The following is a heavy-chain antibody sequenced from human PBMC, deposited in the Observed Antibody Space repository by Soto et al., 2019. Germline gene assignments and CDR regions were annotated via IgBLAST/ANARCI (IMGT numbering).Heavy chain of an antibody. CDR1: GGSISSSSYY. V-gene: IGHV4-39*01. Sequence: QLQLQESGPGLVKPSETLSLTCTVSGGSISSSSYYWGWIRQPPGKGLEWIGSIYYSGSTYYNPSLKSRFTISVDTSKNQFSLKLSSVTAADTAVYYCARHVTMVRGVAIDYWGQGTLVTVSS. CDR2: IYYSGST. D-gene: IGHD3-10*01. CDR3: ARHVTMVRGVAIDY. J-gene: IGHJ4*02.